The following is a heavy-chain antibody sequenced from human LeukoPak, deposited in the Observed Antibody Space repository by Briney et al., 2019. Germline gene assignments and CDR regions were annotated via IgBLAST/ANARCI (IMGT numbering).Heavy chain of an antibody. CDR2: ISSSGSTI. CDR3: ASGAYESLAFDI. CDR1: GFTFSDYH. J-gene: IGHJ3*02. Sequence: GGSLRLSCAASGFTFSDYHMSWIRQAPGKGLEWVSYISSSGSTIYYADSVKGRFTISRDNAKNSLYLQMNSLRAEDTAVYYCASGAYESLAFDIWGQGTMVTVSS. D-gene: IGHD1-26*01. V-gene: IGHV3-11*01.